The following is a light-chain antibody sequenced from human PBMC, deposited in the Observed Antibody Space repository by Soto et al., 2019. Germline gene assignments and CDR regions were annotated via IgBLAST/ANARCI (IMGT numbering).Light chain of an antibody. CDR2: GAS. V-gene: IGKV3-15*01. Sequence: IVLTQSPGTLSLSPGERSTLSCRASQRVYSNLAWYQQRPGQAPRLLIYGASTRATGVPARFSGRGSGTEFTLTISSLQSEDFAVYYCQQYTNWPPNTFGQGTRLEIK. CDR3: QQYTNWPPNT. CDR1: QRVYSN. J-gene: IGKJ5*01.